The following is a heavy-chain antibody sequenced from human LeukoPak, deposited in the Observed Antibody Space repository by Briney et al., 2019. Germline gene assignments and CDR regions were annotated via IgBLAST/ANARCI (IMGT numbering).Heavy chain of an antibody. J-gene: IGHJ5*02. Sequence: GGSLRFSCAASGFTLSSYWMSWVRPAAGEGREWVANIKQDGSEKYYVDSVKGRFTISRDNAKNSLYLQMNSLRAEDTAVYYCARKIRAIAAGTDIKGNWFDPWGQGTLVTVSS. CDR1: GFTLSSYW. D-gene: IGHD6-13*01. V-gene: IGHV3-7*01. CDR3: ARKIRAIAAGTDIKGNWFDP. CDR2: IKQDGSEK.